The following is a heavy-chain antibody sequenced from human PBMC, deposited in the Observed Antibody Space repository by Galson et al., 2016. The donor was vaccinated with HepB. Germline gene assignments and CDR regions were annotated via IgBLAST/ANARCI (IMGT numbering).Heavy chain of an antibody. D-gene: IGHD5-12*01. CDR1: GLTVSLKY. CDR3: ARARYEYSTSWYLDS. Sequence: SLRLSCAASGLTVSLKYMIWVRQAPGKGLECVSIIYSDGGTYYADPVRGRFTISRDNSKDTVYLQMNSLRAEDTAVYYCARARYEYSTSWYLDSWGQGTLVTVSS. J-gene: IGHJ4*02. CDR2: IYSDGGT. V-gene: IGHV3-53*01.